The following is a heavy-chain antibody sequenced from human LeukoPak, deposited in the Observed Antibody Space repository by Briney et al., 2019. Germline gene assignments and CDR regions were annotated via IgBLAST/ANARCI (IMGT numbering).Heavy chain of an antibody. V-gene: IGHV3-33*08. CDR1: GFTFSNYV. Sequence: GRSLRLSCVASGFTFSNYVMHWVRQAPGKGLEWVAVIWYDGSNKYYADSVKGRFTISRDNSKNTLYLQMNSLRAEDTAVYYCARESGGSYGYFDYWGQGTLVTVSS. CDR2: IWYDGSNK. D-gene: IGHD1-26*01. J-gene: IGHJ4*02. CDR3: ARESGGSYGYFDY.